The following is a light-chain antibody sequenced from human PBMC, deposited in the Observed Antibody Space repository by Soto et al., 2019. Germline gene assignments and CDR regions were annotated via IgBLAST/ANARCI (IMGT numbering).Light chain of an antibody. CDR1: ESINIW. CDR3: QQYNSYRT. CDR2: DAS. V-gene: IGKV1-5*01. Sequence: IQLTQFPSTLSASVGDRVSITCLARESINIWLAWYQQKPGKAPKLLMYDASILASGVSPRFSGSGYGTQFTLTISSLQPDDFATYYCQQYNSYRTFGQGTKVDIK. J-gene: IGKJ1*01.